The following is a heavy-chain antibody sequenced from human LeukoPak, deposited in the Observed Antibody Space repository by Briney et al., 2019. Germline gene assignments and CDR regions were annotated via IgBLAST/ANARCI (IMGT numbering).Heavy chain of an antibody. V-gene: IGHV4-34*01. D-gene: IGHD6-13*01. CDR1: GGSFSGYY. CDR2: INHSGST. Sequence: PSETLSLTCAVYGGSFSGYYWSWIRQPPGKGLEWIGEINHSGSTNYNPSLNSRVTISVDTSKNQFSLKLSSVTAADTAVYYCARVIAAGMVDYWGQGTLVTVSS. CDR3: ARVIAAGMVDY. J-gene: IGHJ4*02.